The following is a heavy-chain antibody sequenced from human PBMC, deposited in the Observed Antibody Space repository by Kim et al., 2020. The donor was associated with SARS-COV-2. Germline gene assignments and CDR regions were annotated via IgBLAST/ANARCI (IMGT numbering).Heavy chain of an antibody. CDR2: ISGSGGST. Sequence: GGSLRLSCAASGFTFSSYAMSWVRQAPGKGLEWVSAISGSGGSTYYADSVKGRFTISRDNSKNTLYLQMNSLRAEDTAVYYCAKDLRGYSSSWLHYWGQGTLVTVSS. D-gene: IGHD6-13*01. CDR1: GFTFSSYA. V-gene: IGHV3-23*01. J-gene: IGHJ4*02. CDR3: AKDLRGYSSSWLHY.